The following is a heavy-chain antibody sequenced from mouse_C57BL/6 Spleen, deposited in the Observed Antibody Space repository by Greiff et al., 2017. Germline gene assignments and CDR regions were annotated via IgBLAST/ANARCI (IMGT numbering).Heavy chain of an antibody. D-gene: IGHD4-1*01. J-gene: IGHJ2*01. CDR1: GYTFTSYW. CDR3: ARFELGREGFDY. V-gene: IGHV1-64*01. Sequence: VQLQQPGAELVKPGASVKLSCKASGYTFTSYWMHWVKQRPGQGLEWIGMIHPNSGSTNYNEKFKSKATLTVDKSSSTAYMQLSSLTSEDSAVYYCARFELGREGFDYWGQGTTLTVSS. CDR2: IHPNSGST.